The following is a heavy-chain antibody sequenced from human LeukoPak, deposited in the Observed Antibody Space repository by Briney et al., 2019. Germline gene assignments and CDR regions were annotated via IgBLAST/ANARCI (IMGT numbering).Heavy chain of an antibody. CDR2: INHSGST. CDR3: ARHVGFITMVRGVINNNWFDP. Sequence: SETLSLTCAVYGGSFSGYYWSWIRQPPGKGLEWIGEINHSGSTDYNPSLKSRVTISVDTSKKQFSLKLSSVTAADTAVYYCARHVGFITMVRGVINNNWFDPWGQGTLVTVSS. D-gene: IGHD3-10*01. J-gene: IGHJ5*02. V-gene: IGHV4-34*01. CDR1: GGSFSGYY.